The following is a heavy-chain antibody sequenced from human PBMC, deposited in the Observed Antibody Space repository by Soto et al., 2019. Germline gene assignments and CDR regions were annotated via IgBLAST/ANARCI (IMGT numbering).Heavy chain of an antibody. V-gene: IGHV1-18*01. Sequence: ASVKVSCKASGYTFTGYGFSWVRQAPGHGLEWMGWISVYNSNTNYAKKFQGRVTMTADTSTSTAYMELRSLRSDDTAVYFCARDDPGEPLDTLSYFGLDVWGRGTTVIVSS. D-gene: IGHD3-16*01. CDR3: ARDDPGEPLDTLSYFGLDV. J-gene: IGHJ6*02. CDR2: ISVYNSNT. CDR1: GYTFTGYG.